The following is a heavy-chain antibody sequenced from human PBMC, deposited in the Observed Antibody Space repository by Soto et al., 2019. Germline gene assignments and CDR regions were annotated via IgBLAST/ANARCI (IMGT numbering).Heavy chain of an antibody. V-gene: IGHV3-74*01. J-gene: IGHJ4*02. CDR1: GFPFSSYW. CDR2: ISGDGATT. Sequence: EVQLVESGGDLVQRGGSPRLSCAASGFPFSSYWMHWVRHTPGKGLDWVARISGDGATTYYADSVTGRFTVSRDNAKNTLSLQISGRRAEDTAVYYCAREYYGLLTGYYTDYWGQGTLVSVSS. D-gene: IGHD3-9*01. CDR3: AREYYGLLTGYYTDY.